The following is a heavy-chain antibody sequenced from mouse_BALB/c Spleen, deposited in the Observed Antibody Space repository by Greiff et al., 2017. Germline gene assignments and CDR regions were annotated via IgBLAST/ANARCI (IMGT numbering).Heavy chain of an antibody. J-gene: IGHJ4*01. Sequence: QVQLQQSGAELVRPGVSVKISCKGSGYTFTDYAMHWVKQSHSKSLEWIGVISTYYGDASYNQKFKGKATMTVDKSSSTAYMELARLTSEDSAIYYCARDDAMDYWGQGTSVTVSS. CDR3: ARDDAMDY. V-gene: IGHV1S137*01. CDR2: ISTYYGDA. CDR1: GYTFTDYA.